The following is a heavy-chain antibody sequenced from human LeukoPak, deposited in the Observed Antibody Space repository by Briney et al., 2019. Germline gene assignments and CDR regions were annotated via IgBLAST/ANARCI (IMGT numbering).Heavy chain of an antibody. CDR3: ARGSPEILRSYYYYYMDV. Sequence: GGSLRLSCAASGFTVSSNYMSWVRQAPGKGLEWVSVLYSGGSTYYADSVKGRFTISRDNSKNTLCLQMNSLRAEDTAVYYCARGSPEILRSYYYYYMDVWGKGTTVTVSS. CDR1: GFTVSSNY. J-gene: IGHJ6*03. V-gene: IGHV3-53*01. CDR2: LYSGGST. D-gene: IGHD4-17*01.